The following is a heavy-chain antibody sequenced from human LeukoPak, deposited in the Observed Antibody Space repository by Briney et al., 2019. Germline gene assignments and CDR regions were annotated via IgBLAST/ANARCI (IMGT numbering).Heavy chain of an antibody. Sequence: GGSLRLSCAASGFTFSSYSMNWVRQAPGKGLEWVSSISRSSSQIYYADSVKGRFTVSRDNAKNSLFLQMSSLRAEDTAVYYCAREDKWYFDLWGRGTLVTVSS. CDR1: GFTFSSYS. J-gene: IGHJ2*01. V-gene: IGHV3-21*04. CDR3: AREDKWYFDL. CDR2: ISRSSSQI.